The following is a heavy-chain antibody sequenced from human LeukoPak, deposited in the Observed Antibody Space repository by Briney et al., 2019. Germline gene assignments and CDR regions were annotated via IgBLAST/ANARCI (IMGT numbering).Heavy chain of an antibody. J-gene: IGHJ4*02. CDR1: GFTFSNFW. D-gene: IGHD2-15*01. Sequence: GGTLRFSGAGSGFTFSNFWWTWFGKVPGKGLKWMANIKPEGSQENYVDSAKGRFTISRDNAKESVFLQMNSLRVEDTAVYYCVRVGFSDEGFDHWGQGTLVTVSS. V-gene: IGHV3-7*01. CDR3: VRVGFSDEGFDH. CDR2: IKPEGSQE.